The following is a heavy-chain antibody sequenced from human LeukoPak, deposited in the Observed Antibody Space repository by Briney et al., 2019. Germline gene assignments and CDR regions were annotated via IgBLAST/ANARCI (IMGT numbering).Heavy chain of an antibody. CDR3: AKGTTFGGVIVIPPYFDY. J-gene: IGHJ4*02. CDR1: GSTFSSYA. D-gene: IGHD3-16*02. CDR2: ISGSGGST. V-gene: IGHV3-23*01. Sequence: GGSLRLSCAASGSTFSSYAMSWVRQAPGKGLEWVSAISGSGGSTYYADSVKGRFTISRDNSKNTLYLQMNSLRAEDTAVYYCAKGTTFGGVIVIPPYFDYWGQGTLVTVSS.